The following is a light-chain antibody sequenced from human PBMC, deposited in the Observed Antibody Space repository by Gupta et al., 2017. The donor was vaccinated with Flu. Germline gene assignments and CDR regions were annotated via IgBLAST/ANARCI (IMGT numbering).Light chain of an antibody. J-gene: IGLJ3*02. CDR2: EVS. CDR1: SSDVGGHNF. CDR3: GSYTSSSTLV. V-gene: IGLV2-14*01. Sequence: SVTISCTGTSSDVGGHNFVSWYQQHPGKAPKRMIYEVSNRPSGVSNRLSGSKSGNTASLTISGLQTEDEADYYCGSYTSSSTLVFGGGSKLTVL.